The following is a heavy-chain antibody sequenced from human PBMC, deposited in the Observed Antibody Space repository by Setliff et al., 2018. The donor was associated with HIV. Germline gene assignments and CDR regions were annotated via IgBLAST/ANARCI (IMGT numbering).Heavy chain of an antibody. CDR2: IYHSEYT. Sequence: PSETLSLTCAVSGGSISSDNWWTWVRQAPGKGLEWIGEIYHSEYTYYMPSLQSRVTISVDMSKNQFSLKLNSVTAADTAVYYCARGEACGGGCHYAFELWGRGTMVTVSS. CDR1: GGSISSDNW. J-gene: IGHJ3*01. CDR3: ARGEACGGGCHYAFEL. D-gene: IGHD2-21*02. V-gene: IGHV4-4*02.